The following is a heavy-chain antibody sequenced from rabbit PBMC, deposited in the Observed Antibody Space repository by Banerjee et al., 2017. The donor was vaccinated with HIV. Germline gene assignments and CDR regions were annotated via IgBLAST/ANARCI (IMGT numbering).Heavy chain of an antibody. Sequence: QSLEESGGDLVKPGASLTLTCIASGVSFSGDSYMCWVRQAPGKGLEWIACIDAGSSGFTYSASWAQGRFTISKTSSTTVTLQMTSLTAADTATYFCVREVAARFNLWGPGTLVTVS. V-gene: IGHV1S40*01. CDR2: IDAGSSGFT. J-gene: IGHJ4*01. CDR3: VREVAARFNL. CDR1: GVSFSGDSY. D-gene: IGHD4-1*01.